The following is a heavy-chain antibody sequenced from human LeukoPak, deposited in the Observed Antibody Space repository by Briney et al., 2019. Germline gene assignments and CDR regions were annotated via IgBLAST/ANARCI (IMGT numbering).Heavy chain of an antibody. V-gene: IGHV3-9*01. CDR2: ISWNSGSI. D-gene: IGHD5-24*01. CDR1: GFTFDDYA. CDR3: AKDAHGDAYYFDY. Sequence: GGSLRLSCAASGFTFDDYAMHWVRQAPGKGLEWVSGISWNSGSIGYADSVKGRFTISRDNAKNSLYLQMNSLRAEDTALYYCAKDAHGDAYYFDYWGQGTLVTVSS. J-gene: IGHJ4*02.